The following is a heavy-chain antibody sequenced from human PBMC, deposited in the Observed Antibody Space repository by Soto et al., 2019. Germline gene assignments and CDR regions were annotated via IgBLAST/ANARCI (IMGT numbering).Heavy chain of an antibody. Sequence: EVQLVESGGGLVQPGKSLRLSCAASGFSFDDYAMHWVRQAPGKGLEWVSSISWNSDTIGYADSVGGRFTISRDNAKNSLYLQMNSLRVEDTALYYCAKDTRGSYYMFDYWGQGTLVTVSS. D-gene: IGHD1-26*01. J-gene: IGHJ4*02. CDR1: GFSFDDYA. CDR2: ISWNSDTI. CDR3: AKDTRGSYYMFDY. V-gene: IGHV3-9*01.